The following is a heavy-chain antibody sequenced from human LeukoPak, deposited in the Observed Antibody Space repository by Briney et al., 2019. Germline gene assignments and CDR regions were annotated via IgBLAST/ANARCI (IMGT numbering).Heavy chain of an antibody. Sequence: SETLSLTCTVSGGSIISYYWSWIRQPPGKGLEWIGYIYYSGSTNYNPSLKSRVTISVDTSKNQFSLKLSSVTAADTAVYYCASSRSLAAAGIYFQHWGQGTLVTVSS. CDR3: ASSRSLAAAGIYFQH. CDR2: IYYSGST. CDR1: GGSIISYY. J-gene: IGHJ1*01. D-gene: IGHD6-13*01. V-gene: IGHV4-59*01.